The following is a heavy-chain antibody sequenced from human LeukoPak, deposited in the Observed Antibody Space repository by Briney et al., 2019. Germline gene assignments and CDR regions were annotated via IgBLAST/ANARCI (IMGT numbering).Heavy chain of an antibody. CDR1: GGSISSHY. V-gene: IGHV4-59*11. J-gene: IGHJ4*02. CDR2: IYHSGST. D-gene: IGHD4-17*01. Sequence: ASETLSLTCTVSGGSISSHYWSWIRQPPGKGLEWIGYIYHSGSTYYNPSLKSRVTISVDRSKNQFSLKLSSVTAADTAVYYCARVAYGDYVAFDYWGQGTLVTVSS. CDR3: ARVAYGDYVAFDY.